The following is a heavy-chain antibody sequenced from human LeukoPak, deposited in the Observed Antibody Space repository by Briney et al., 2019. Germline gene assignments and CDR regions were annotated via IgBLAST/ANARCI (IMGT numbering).Heavy chain of an antibody. CDR1: GYTFTGYY. CDR2: INPNSGGT. Sequence: GASVKVSCKASGYTFTGYYMHWVRQAPGQGLEWMGWINPNSGGTNYAQKFQGRVTMTRDTSISTAYMELSRLRSDDTAVYYCAREIGSIAVAGNTNWFDPWGQGTLVTVSS. V-gene: IGHV1-2*02. J-gene: IGHJ5*02. D-gene: IGHD6-19*01. CDR3: AREIGSIAVAGNTNWFDP.